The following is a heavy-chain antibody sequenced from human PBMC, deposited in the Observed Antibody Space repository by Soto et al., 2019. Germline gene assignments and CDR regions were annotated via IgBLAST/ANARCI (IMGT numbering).Heavy chain of an antibody. D-gene: IGHD3-3*01. Sequence: GGSLRLFCAASGFTFSSYAMSWVRQAPGKGLEWVSAISGSGGSTYYADSVKGRFTISRDNSKNTLYLQMNSLRAEDTAVYYCAKLPITIFGVVPRPNWFDPWGQGTLVTVSS. J-gene: IGHJ5*02. CDR3: AKLPITIFGVVPRPNWFDP. V-gene: IGHV3-23*01. CDR2: ISGSGGST. CDR1: GFTFSSYA.